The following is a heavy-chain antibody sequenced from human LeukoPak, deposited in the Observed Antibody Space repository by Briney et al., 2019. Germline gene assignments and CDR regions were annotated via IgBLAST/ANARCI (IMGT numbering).Heavy chain of an antibody. J-gene: IGHJ4*02. CDR2: ISSSGSTI. CDR1: GFTFSSYE. V-gene: IGHV3-48*03. D-gene: IGHD3-10*01. CDR3: ARGLLWFGELSPFDY. Sequence: GGSLRLSCAASGFTFSSYEMNWVRQVPGKGLEWVSYISSSGSTIYYADSVKGRFTISRDNAKNSLYLQMNSLRAEDTAVYYCARGLLWFGELSPFDYWGQGTLVTVSS.